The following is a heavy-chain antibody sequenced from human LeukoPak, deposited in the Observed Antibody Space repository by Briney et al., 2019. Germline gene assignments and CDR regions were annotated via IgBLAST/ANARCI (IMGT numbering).Heavy chain of an antibody. CDR1: GFTFSSNY. Sequence: GGSLRLSCAASGFTFSSNYMSWVRQAPGKGLEWVSVIYSGGSTYYADSVKGRFTISRDNSKNTLYLQMNSLRAEDAAVYYCAREAGDCSSTSCYVYYYGMDVWGQGTTVTVSS. V-gene: IGHV3-53*01. D-gene: IGHD2-2*01. CDR2: IYSGGST. CDR3: AREAGDCSSTSCYVYYYGMDV. J-gene: IGHJ6*02.